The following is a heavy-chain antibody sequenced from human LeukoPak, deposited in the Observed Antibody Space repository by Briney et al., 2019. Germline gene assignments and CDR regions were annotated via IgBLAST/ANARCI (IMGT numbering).Heavy chain of an antibody. Sequence: SETLSLTCTVSGGSISSGDYYWSWIRQPPGKGLEWIGYIYYSGSTYYNPSLKSRVTISVDTSKNQFSLKLSSVTAADTAVYYCAREDGDSNWFDPWGQGTLVTVSP. V-gene: IGHV4-30-4*01. CDR2: IYYSGST. CDR1: GGSISSGDYY. J-gene: IGHJ5*02. CDR3: AREDGDSNWFDP. D-gene: IGHD4-17*01.